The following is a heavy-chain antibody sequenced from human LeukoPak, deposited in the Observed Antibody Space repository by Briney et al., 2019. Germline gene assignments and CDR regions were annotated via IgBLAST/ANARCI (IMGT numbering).Heavy chain of an antibody. CDR1: GFTVTSNY. Sequence: PGGSLRLSCAASGFTVTSNYMSWVRQAPGKGLEWVSVIYSGGSTYYADSVKGRFTISRDNSKNTLYLQMNSLRAEETAVYYCAGDVGGSSSGFVDYWGQGTLVTVSS. J-gene: IGHJ4*02. V-gene: IGHV3-66*02. D-gene: IGHD6-6*01. CDR3: AGDVGGSSSGFVDY. CDR2: IYSGGST.